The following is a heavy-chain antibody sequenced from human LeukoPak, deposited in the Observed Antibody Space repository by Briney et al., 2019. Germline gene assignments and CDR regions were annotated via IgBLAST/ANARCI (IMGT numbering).Heavy chain of an antibody. Sequence: PGESLKVSCKGSGYSFTSYWIGWVRQMPGKGLEWMGIIYPGDSDTRYSPSFQGQVTISADKSISTAYLQWSSLKASDTAMYYCARLGACSGSYRDAFDIWGQGTMVTVSS. CDR2: IYPGDSDT. J-gene: IGHJ3*02. CDR3: ARLGACSGSYRDAFDI. CDR1: GYSFTSYW. D-gene: IGHD1-26*01. V-gene: IGHV5-51*01.